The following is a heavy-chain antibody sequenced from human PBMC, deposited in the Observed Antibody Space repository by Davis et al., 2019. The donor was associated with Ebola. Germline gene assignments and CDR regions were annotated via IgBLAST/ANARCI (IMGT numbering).Heavy chain of an antibody. J-gene: IGHJ4*02. CDR3: ARMGDWGYSYGSFDY. V-gene: IGHV3-23*01. D-gene: IGHD5-18*01. Sequence: PGGSLRLSCAASGFTFSSYAMSWVRQAPGKGLEWVSAISGSGGSTYYADSVKGRFTISRDNSKNTLYLQMNSLRAEDTAVYYCARMGDWGYSYGSFDYWGQGTLVTVSS. CDR1: GFTFSSYA. CDR2: ISGSGGST.